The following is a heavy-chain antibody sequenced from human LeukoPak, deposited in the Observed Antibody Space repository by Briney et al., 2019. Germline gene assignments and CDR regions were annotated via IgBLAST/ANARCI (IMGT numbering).Heavy chain of an antibody. CDR2: IIPIFGTA. J-gene: IGHJ4*02. CDR1: GGTFSSYA. Sequence: ASVKVSCKASGGTFSSYAISWVRQAPGQGLEWMGGIIPIFGTANYAQKFQGRVTITADESTSTAYMELSSLRSEDTAVYYCARVQSLYSRDLGYWGQGTLVTVSS. V-gene: IGHV1-69*13. CDR3: ARVQSLYSRDLGY. D-gene: IGHD6-13*01.